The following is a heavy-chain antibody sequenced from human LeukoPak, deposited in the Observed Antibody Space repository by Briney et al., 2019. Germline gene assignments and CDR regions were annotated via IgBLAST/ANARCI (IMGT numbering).Heavy chain of an antibody. CDR3: VRKFYFYMDV. J-gene: IGHJ6*03. Sequence: PGGSLRLSCGASGLTLSRYTVNWVRQAPGRGLEWVSYISPTGDSTLNAEPVKGRFGVSRDNSKNMVYLQMDGLRAEDTATYFCVRKFYFYMDVWGKGTTVTVSS. V-gene: IGHV3-23*01. CDR2: ISPTGDST. CDR1: GLTLSRYT.